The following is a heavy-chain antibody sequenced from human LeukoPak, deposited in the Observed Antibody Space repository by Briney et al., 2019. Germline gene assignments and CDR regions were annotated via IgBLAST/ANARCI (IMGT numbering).Heavy chain of an antibody. CDR2: ISGSGSST. CDR1: GFTFSSYG. CDR3: AIGRGGQQLGDY. J-gene: IGHJ4*02. D-gene: IGHD6-13*01. Sequence: PGGSLRLSCAASGFTFSSYGMSWVRQAPGEGREWVSAISGSGSSTYYADSVKGRFTISRDNAKNSLYLQMNSLRAEDTAVYYCAIGRGGQQLGDYWGQGTLVTVSS. V-gene: IGHV3-23*01.